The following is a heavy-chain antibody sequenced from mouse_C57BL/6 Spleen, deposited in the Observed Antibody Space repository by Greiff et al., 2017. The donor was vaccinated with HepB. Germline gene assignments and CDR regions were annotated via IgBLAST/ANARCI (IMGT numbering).Heavy chain of an antibody. V-gene: IGHV1-54*01. Sequence: VQLQQSGAELVRPGTSVKVSCKASGYAFTNYLIEWVKQRPGQGLEWIGVINPGSGGTNYNEKFKDKATLTADKSSSTAYMQLSSLTSEDSAAYFCARALTGDYWGQGTTLTVSS. CDR2: INPGSGGT. J-gene: IGHJ2*01. CDR3: ARALTGDY. D-gene: IGHD4-1*01. CDR1: GYAFTNYL.